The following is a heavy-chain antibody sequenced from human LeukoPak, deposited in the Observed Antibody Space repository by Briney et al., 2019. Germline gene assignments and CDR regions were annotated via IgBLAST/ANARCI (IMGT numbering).Heavy chain of an antibody. CDR2: IYHSGST. D-gene: IGHD4-23*01. Sequence: PSETLSLTCAVSGGSISSSNWWSWVRQPPGKGLEWIGEIYHSGSTNYNPSLKSRVTISVDTSKNQFSLKLSSVTAADTAVYYCARGRTTVVRPGARFDYWGQGTLVTVSS. CDR3: ARGRTTVVRPGARFDY. J-gene: IGHJ4*02. V-gene: IGHV4-4*02. CDR1: GGSISSSNW.